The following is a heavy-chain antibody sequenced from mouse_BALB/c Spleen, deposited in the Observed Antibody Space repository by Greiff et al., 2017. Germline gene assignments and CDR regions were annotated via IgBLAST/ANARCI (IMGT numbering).Heavy chain of an antibody. CDR1: GYAFSSSW. CDR2: IYPGDGDT. Sequence: VQRVESGPELVKPGASVKISCKASGYAFSSSWMNWVKQRPGQGLEWIGRIYPGDGDTNYNGKFKGKATLTADKSSSTAYMQLSSLTSVDSAVYFCARSGIITTVDVWGAGTTVTVSS. D-gene: IGHD1-1*01. J-gene: IGHJ1*01. CDR3: ARSGIITTVDV. V-gene: IGHV1-82*01.